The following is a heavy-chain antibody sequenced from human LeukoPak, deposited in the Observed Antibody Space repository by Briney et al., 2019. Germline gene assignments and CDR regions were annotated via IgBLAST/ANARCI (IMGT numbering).Heavy chain of an antibody. CDR1: GGSISSYY. V-gene: IGHV4-59*08. CDR2: ISDIGSI. CDR3: AGHHPRNTVDF. D-gene: IGHD2/OR15-2a*01. Sequence: SETLSLTCTVPGGSISSYYWSWIRQPPGKGLEWIAYISDIGSINYNPSLKSRVTISLETSKNQFSLKLSSVTAADTAVYYCAGHHPRNTVDFWGQGTLVTVSS. J-gene: IGHJ4*02.